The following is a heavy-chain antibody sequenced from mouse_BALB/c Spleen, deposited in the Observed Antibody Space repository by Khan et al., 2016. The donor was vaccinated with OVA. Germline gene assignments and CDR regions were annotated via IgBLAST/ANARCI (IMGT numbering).Heavy chain of an antibody. D-gene: IGHD1-1*01. J-gene: IGHJ3*01. CDR3: TRGGYGSPFAY. V-gene: IGHV1S81*02. Sequence: QVQLKQSGAELVKPGASVQLSCKASGYTFTSYYMYWVKQRPGQGLEWIGEINPSNGGTNANEKFKSKATLTVDNSYSTAYMEVRSLTSEASAVYDCTRGGYGSPFAYWGQGTLVTVSA. CDR1: GYTFTSYY. CDR2: INPSNGGT.